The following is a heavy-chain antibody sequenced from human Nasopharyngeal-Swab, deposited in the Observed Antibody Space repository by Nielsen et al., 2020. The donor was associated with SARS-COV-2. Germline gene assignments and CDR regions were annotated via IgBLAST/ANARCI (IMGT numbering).Heavy chain of an antibody. Sequence: ASVKVSCKASGYTFTSYYMHWMRQAPGQGLEWMGIINTSGGSTSYAQKFQGRVTMTRDTSTSTVYMELTSLRSEDTAVYYCARGVDTALIAAWGQGTLVTVSS. J-gene: IGHJ4*02. D-gene: IGHD5-18*01. CDR1: GYTFTSYY. CDR3: ARGVDTALIAA. V-gene: IGHV1-46*01. CDR2: INTSGGST.